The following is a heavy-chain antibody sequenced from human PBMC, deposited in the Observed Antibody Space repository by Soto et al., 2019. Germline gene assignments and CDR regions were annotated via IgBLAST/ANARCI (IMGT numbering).Heavy chain of an antibody. CDR1: GFTVTNDY. J-gene: IGHJ6*02. D-gene: IGHD1-26*01. Sequence: EVQVVESGGGLVQPGGSLRLTCAASGFTVTNDYMTWVRQAPGKGLEWVSVIYSGGSTYYGDSVRDRFVISRDNSKNLLFLPMNSLRVEDTAIYYCARDPGDRNGMSAWGQGTTVTVSS. CDR2: IYSGGST. V-gene: IGHV3-66*01. CDR3: ARDPGDRNGMSA.